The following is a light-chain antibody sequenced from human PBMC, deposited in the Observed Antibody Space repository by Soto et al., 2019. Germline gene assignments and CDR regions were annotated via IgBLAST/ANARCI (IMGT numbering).Light chain of an antibody. CDR2: KVS. CDR1: QSLVHSDGNTY. J-gene: IGKJ4*01. Sequence: VVMTQSPLSLPVTLGQPASISCRSSQSLVHSDGNTYLNWFQQRPGQSPRRLIYKVSNRDSGVPDRFSGSGSCTDFTLKISRVEAEDVAVYYCMQGTHWPAFTFGGGTKVEIK. V-gene: IGKV2-30*02. CDR3: MQGTHWPAFT.